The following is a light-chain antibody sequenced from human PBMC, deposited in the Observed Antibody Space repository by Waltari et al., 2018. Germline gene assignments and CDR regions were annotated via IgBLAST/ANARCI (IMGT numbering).Light chain of an antibody. CDR2: DVS. J-gene: IGLJ2*01. Sequence: QSALTQPASVSGSPGQSITISCTGTSSDVGGYNYVSWYQQPPGKAPKLMIYDVSNRPSGVSNRFSGSKSGNTVSLTISGLQAEDEADYYCSSYTSSSTLGVVFGGGTKLTVL. CDR1: SSDVGGYNY. CDR3: SSYTSSSTLGVV. V-gene: IGLV2-14*01.